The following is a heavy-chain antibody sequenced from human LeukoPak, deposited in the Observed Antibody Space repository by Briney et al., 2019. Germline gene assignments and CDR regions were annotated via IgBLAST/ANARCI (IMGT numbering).Heavy chain of an antibody. CDR1: GYSFTSYW. CDR2: IYPGDSDT. D-gene: IGHD2-2*01. J-gene: IGHJ4*02. V-gene: IGHV5-51*01. Sequence: GESLKISCKGSGYSFTSYWIGWVRQMPGKGLEWMGIIYPGDSDTRYSPSFQGQVTISADKSISTAYLQWSSLKASDTAMYYCARSDCSSTSCYVGPHRSNFDYWGQGTLVTVSS. CDR3: ARSDCSSTSCYVGPHRSNFDY.